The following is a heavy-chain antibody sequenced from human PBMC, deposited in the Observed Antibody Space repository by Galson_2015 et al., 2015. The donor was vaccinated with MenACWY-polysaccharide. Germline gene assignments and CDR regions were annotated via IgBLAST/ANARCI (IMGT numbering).Heavy chain of an antibody. CDR1: GFSIISYT. V-gene: IGHV3-23*01. D-gene: IGHD6-13*01. J-gene: IGHJ4*02. Sequence: SLRLSCAVSGFSIISYTVNWVRQTPGKGLEWVAVISGSGPNIHYADSVKGRFTNSRDTSKSTLYLQMNSLRAEDTAKYYCAKSPQWGGAAVCSFEHWGQGALVTVSS. CDR3: AKSPQWGGAAVCSFEH. CDR2: ISGSGPNI.